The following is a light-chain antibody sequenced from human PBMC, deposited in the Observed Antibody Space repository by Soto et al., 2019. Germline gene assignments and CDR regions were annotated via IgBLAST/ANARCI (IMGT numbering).Light chain of an antibody. CDR3: HYYGRLYT. CDR2: GAS. Sequence: EIVLTQSPGTLSLSPGERATLSCRASQSVSSSYLAWYQQKPGQAPRLLIYGASSRATGIPDRFSGSGSRTDFTLTISRLEADDVAVYYCHYYGRLYTFGQGTKLDIK. CDR1: QSVSSSY. J-gene: IGKJ2*01. V-gene: IGKV3-20*01.